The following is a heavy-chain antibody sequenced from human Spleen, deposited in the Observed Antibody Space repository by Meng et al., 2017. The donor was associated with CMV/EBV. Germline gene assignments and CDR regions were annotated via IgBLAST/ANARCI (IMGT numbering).Heavy chain of an antibody. D-gene: IGHD4-23*01. V-gene: IGHV3-23*01. CDR3: ATTVVIGYSLDY. Sequence: ETLSLTCAASGFIVRMYAMSWVRQAPGKGLEWVSGFSGSGSSTHYADSVKGRFTISRDFSKNTLYLQMSGLRAEDTAVYYCATTVVIGYSLDYWGQGTVVTVSS. J-gene: IGHJ4*02. CDR2: FSGSGSST. CDR1: GFIVRMYA.